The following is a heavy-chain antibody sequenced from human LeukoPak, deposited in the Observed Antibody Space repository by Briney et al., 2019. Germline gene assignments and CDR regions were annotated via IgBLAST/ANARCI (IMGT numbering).Heavy chain of an antibody. CDR3: ARALEGWLQVLDY. V-gene: IGHV3-23*01. J-gene: IGHJ4*02. Sequence: SGGSLRLSCAASGFTFSRYGMSWVRQAPGKGLQWVSGINGSGRSTYYADSVKGRFTISRDNSKNTLFVEMHSLRVEDTAVYYCARALEGWLQVLDYWGRGTQVTVSS. CDR2: INGSGRST. CDR1: GFTFSRYG. D-gene: IGHD5-24*01.